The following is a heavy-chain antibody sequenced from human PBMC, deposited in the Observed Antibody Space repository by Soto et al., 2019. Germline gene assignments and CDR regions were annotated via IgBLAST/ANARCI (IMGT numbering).Heavy chain of an antibody. V-gene: IGHV6-1*01. D-gene: IGHD6-19*01. CDR1: GDSVSSNSAA. J-gene: IGHJ3*02. CDR2: TYYRSKGYN. CDR3: ARIFSGWYVRPDAFDI. Sequence: SQTLSLTCAISGDSVSSNSAAWNWIRQSPSRGLEWLGRTYYRSKGYNDYAVSVKSRITINPDTSKNQFSLQLNSVTPEDTAVYYCARIFSGWYVRPDAFDIWGQGTMVTVSS.